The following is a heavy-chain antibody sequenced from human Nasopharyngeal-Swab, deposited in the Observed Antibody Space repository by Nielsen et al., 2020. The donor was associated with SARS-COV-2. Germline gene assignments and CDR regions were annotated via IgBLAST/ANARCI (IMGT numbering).Heavy chain of an antibody. V-gene: IGHV4-34*01. Sequence: SETLSLTCAVYGGSFSGHQWSWVRQPPGKGLEWIGEINHKGSTIYNPSLKSRVTISVDTSKNQFSLRLRSVTAADTAVYYCAKEGATGWFDPWGQGTLVTVSS. CDR1: GGSFSGHQ. CDR3: AKEGATGWFDP. J-gene: IGHJ5*02. CDR2: INHKGST.